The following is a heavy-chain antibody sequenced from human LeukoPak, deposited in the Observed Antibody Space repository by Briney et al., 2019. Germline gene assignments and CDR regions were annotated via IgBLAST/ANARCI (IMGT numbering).Heavy chain of an antibody. V-gene: IGHV3-30*04. J-gene: IGHJ4*02. CDR1: GFTFSSYA. D-gene: IGHD6-19*01. CDR2: ISYDGSNK. CDR3: AMGGSGWNFDY. Sequence: PGRSLRLSCAASGFTFSSYAMHWVRQAPGKGLEWVAVISYDGSNKYYADSVKGRFTISRDNSKNTLYLQMNSLRAEDTAVYYCAMGGSGWNFDYWGQGTLVTVSS.